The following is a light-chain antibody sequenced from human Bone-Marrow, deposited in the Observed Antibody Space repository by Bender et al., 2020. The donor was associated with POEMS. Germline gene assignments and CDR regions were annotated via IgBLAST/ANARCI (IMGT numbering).Light chain of an antibody. CDR2: EVT. Sequence: QSVLTQPPSVSGAPGQRVTISCTGTSSDVGRYDYVSWYQQHPGKAPKLMIYEVTKRPSGVPDRFSGSKSGNTASLTVSGLQAEDEADYYCSSYTSSSTQVFGTGTKVTVL. V-gene: IGLV2-14*01. CDR3: SSYTSSSTQV. J-gene: IGLJ1*01. CDR1: SSDVGRYDY.